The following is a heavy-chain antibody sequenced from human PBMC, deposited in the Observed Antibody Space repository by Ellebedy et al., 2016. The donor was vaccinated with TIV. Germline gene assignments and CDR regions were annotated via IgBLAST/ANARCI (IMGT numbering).Heavy chain of an antibody. Sequence: GGSLRLSCAAPGFRFGSYWMTWVRQAPGKGLEWVANINQVGSEIYYLESVKGRFTISRDNAKNSLYLQMNSLRADDTAVYYCARELVGTGEAGSGFCDYWGQGALVTVSS. CDR3: ARELVGTGEAGSGFCDY. CDR2: INQVGSEI. CDR1: GFRFGSYW. V-gene: IGHV3-7*01. J-gene: IGHJ4*02. D-gene: IGHD3-10*01.